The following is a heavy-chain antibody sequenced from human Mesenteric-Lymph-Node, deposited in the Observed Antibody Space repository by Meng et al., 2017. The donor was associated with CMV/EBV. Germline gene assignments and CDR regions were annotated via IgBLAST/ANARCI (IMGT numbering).Heavy chain of an antibody. J-gene: IGHJ6*02. CDR1: GYSFTGHY. D-gene: IGHD6-13*01. V-gene: IGHV1-46*01. Sequence: ASVKVSCKASGYSFTGHYIHWVRQAPGQGLEWMGIINPSGGSTSYAQKFQGRVTMTRDTSTSTVYMELSSLRSEDTAVYYCARLFIAAAGLRHYYYYGMDVWGQGTTVTVSS. CDR3: ARLFIAAAGLRHYYYYGMDV. CDR2: INPSGGST.